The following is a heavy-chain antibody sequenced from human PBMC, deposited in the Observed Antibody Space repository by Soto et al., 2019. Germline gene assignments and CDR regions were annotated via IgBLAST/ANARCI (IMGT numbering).Heavy chain of an antibody. J-gene: IGHJ6*02. CDR3: ARDRPARASGYPLSPPYYYYVMDV. V-gene: IGHV4-4*02. CDR2: VYHTGSA. Sequence: GTLSLTCAVSGGSISNDVWWTWVRQPPGKGLEWIGEVYHTGSAAYSTSLKSRVTISVDTSKNQFSLKLSSVTAADTAVYYCARDRPARASGYPLSPPYYYYVMDVWGQGTTVTVSS. D-gene: IGHD5-12*01. CDR1: GGSISNDVW.